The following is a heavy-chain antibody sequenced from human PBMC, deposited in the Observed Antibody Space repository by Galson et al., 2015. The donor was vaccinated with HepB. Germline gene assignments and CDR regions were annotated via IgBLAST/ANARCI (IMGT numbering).Heavy chain of an antibody. CDR3: ASRDGYNSHGY. J-gene: IGHJ4*02. D-gene: IGHD5-24*01. Sequence: SLRLSCAASGFTFSDYYMSWIRQAPGKGLEWVSYISSSSSYTNYADSVKGRFTISRDNAKNSLYLQMNSLRAEDTAVYYCASRDGYNSHGYWGQGTLVTVSS. CDR1: GFTFSDYY. CDR2: ISSSSSYT. V-gene: IGHV3-11*06.